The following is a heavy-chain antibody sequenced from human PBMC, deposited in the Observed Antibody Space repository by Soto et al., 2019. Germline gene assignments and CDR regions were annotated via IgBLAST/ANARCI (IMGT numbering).Heavy chain of an antibody. CDR2: IYYSGST. CDR3: ARDLGSSGYRAVDP. D-gene: IGHD3-22*01. V-gene: IGHV4-30-4*01. Sequence: QVQLQESGPGLVKPSQTLSLTCTVSGGSISSGDYYWSWIRQPPGKGLEWIGYIYYSGSTYYNPSLQSRVTISVDTSKYRFPLKLSAVTAADTAVYYCARDLGSSGYRAVDPWGQGTLVTVSS. J-gene: IGHJ5*02. CDR1: GGSISSGDYY.